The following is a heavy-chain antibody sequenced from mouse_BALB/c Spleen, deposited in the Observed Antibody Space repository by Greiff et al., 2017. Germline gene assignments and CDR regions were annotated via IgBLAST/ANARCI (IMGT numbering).Heavy chain of an antibody. J-gene: IGHJ2*01. CDR2: IRNKANGYTT. CDR1: GFTFTDYY. D-gene: IGHD2-14*01. V-gene: IGHV7-3*02. CDR3: ARDHRYDGACDY. Sequence: EVQLVESGGGLVQPGGSLRLSCATSGFTFTDYYMSWVRQPPGKALEWLGFIRNKANGYTTEYSASVKGRFTISRDNSQSILYLQMNTLRAEDSATYYCARDHRYDGACDYWGQGTTLTVSA.